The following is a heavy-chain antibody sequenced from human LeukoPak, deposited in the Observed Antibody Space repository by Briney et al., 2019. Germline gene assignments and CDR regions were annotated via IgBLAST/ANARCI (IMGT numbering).Heavy chain of an antibody. V-gene: IGHV1-8*01. Sequence: ASVKVSCKASGYTFTSYDINWVRQATGQGLEWMGWMNPNSGNTGYAQKFQGRVTMTRNTSISTAYMELSSLRSEDTAVYYCARERGWFGEFPGDAFDIWGQGTMVTVSS. J-gene: IGHJ3*02. CDR2: MNPNSGNT. D-gene: IGHD3-10*01. CDR1: GYTFTSYD. CDR3: ARERGWFGEFPGDAFDI.